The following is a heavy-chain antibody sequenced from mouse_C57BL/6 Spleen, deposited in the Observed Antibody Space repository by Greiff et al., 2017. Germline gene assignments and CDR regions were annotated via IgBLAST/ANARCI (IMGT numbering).Heavy chain of an antibody. V-gene: IGHV5-4*01. J-gene: IGHJ1*03. D-gene: IGHD1-1*01. CDR1: GFTFSSYA. CDR3: ARESYYGSPHWYFDV. CDR2: ISDGGSYT. Sequence: EVKLMESGGGLVKPGGSLKLSCAASGFTFSSYAMSWVRQTPEKRLEWVATISDGGSYTYYPDNVKGRFTISRDNAKNNLYLQMSHLKSEDTAMYYCARESYYGSPHWYFDVWGTGTTVTVYS.